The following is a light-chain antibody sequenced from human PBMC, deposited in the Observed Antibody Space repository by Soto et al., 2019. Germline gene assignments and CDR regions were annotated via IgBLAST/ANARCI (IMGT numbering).Light chain of an antibody. J-gene: IGKJ4*01. CDR3: QQIYDTHSLI. Sequence: DIQVTQSPSSLSASVGDRVTITCRASQSISNYLNWYQLRPGKAPKLLIFTTSTLQSGVPSRFSGSGSGTDFTLTISSLQPEDFATYYCQQIYDTHSLIFGGGTKVDIK. CDR1: QSISNY. CDR2: TTS. V-gene: IGKV1-39*01.